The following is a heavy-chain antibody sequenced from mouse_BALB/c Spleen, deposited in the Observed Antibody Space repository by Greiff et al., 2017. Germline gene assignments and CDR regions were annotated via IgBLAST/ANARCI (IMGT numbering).Heavy chain of an antibody. J-gene: IGHJ3*01. Sequence: EVKLMESGPGLVKPSQSLSLSCTVTGYSITSDYAWNWIRQFPGNKLEWMGYISYSGSTSYNPSLKSLISITRDTSKNQFFLQLNSVTTEDTATYYCARWYLAWCAYWGQGTLVTVSA. V-gene: IGHV3-2*02. CDR1: GYSITSDYA. CDR3: ARWYLAWCAY. D-gene: IGHD5-1*01. CDR2: ISYSGST.